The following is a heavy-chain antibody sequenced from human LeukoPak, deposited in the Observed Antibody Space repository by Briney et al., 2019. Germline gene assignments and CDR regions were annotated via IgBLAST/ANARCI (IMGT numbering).Heavy chain of an antibody. CDR3: ARDNRDVTDAFDI. V-gene: IGHV3-7*04. Sequence: GGSLRLSCAASGFIFSSYWMSWVRQAPGKGLEWVANIKQDGSENDYVDSVKGRFTISRDNAQSSLYLQMNRLRAEDTAVYYCARDNRDVTDAFDIWGQGTLVTVSS. CDR2: IKQDGSEN. J-gene: IGHJ3*02. CDR1: GFIFSSYW. D-gene: IGHD3-10*01.